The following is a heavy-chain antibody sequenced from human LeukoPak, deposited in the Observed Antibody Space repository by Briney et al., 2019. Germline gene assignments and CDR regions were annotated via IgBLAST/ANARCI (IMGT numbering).Heavy chain of an antibody. V-gene: IGHV1-69*05. CDR2: IIPIFGTA. D-gene: IGHD2-2*01. CDR3: AQVVPAAMGGYYYYYYMDV. Sequence: SVKVSCKASGGTFSSYAISWVRQAPGQGLEWMGGIIPIFGTANYAQKSQGRVTITTDESTSTAYMELSSLRSEDTAVYYCAQVVPAAMGGYYYYYYMDVWGKGTTVTVSS. CDR1: GGTFSSYA. J-gene: IGHJ6*03.